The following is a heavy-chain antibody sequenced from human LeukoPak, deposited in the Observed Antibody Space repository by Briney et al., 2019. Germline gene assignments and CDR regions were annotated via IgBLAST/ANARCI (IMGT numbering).Heavy chain of an antibody. CDR2: IYYSGST. CDR1: GGSISSYY. D-gene: IGHD3-22*01. Sequence: SETLSLTCTVSGGSISSYYWSWIRQPPGKGLEWIGYIYYSGSTNYNPSLKSRVTISVDTSKNQFSLKLSFVTAADTAVYYCASAREYYDSSGYYYFGGFDYWGQGTLVTVSS. CDR3: ASAREYYDSSGYYYFGGFDY. J-gene: IGHJ4*02. V-gene: IGHV4-59*01.